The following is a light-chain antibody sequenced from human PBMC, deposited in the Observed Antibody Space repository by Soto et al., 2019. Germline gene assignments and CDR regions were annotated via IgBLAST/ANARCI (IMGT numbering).Light chain of an antibody. J-gene: IGKJ5*01. V-gene: IGKV3-20*01. CDR3: QQYTGPPTT. CDR1: QSVSSSY. Sequence: EIVMTQSPATLSLSPGERATLSCGASQSVSSSYLAWCQQRPGQAPRLLIYGASTRAAGIPDRFSGSGSGTDFTLTITRLEPEDSAVYFCQQYTGPPTTFGQGTRLEIK. CDR2: GAS.